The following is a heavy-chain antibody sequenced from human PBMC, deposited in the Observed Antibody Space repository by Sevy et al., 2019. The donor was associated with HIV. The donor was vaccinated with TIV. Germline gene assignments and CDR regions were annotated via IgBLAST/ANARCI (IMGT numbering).Heavy chain of an antibody. CDR1: GFTFSNNG. CDR2: SSGGRT. J-gene: IGHJ4*02. V-gene: IGHV3-23*01. D-gene: IGHD3-22*01. Sequence: GGSLRLSCAASGFTFSNNGMNWVRQAPGKGLEWVSASSGGRTYYADSVKGRFTISRDNSENTLYLQMNSLRAEDTAVYYCAKDLVYDSSGFYSFDYWGQGTLVTVSS. CDR3: AKDLVYDSSGFYSFDY.